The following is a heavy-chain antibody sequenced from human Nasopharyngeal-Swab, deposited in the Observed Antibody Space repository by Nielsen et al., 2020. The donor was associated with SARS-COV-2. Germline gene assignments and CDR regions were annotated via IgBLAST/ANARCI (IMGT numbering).Heavy chain of an antibody. D-gene: IGHD3-16*01. CDR3: ARLYYDWGRASTLVYNGMDV. J-gene: IGHJ6*02. CDR2: INTITGNP. V-gene: IGHV7-4-1*02. CDR1: GYTFTTYP. Sequence: ASVKVSCKASGYTFTTYPMNWVRQAPGQGLEWMGWINTITGNPTYAQGLTGRFVFTLDTSVSTAYLWISRLEAEDTAVYYCARLYYDWGRASTLVYNGMDVWGQGTTVTVSS.